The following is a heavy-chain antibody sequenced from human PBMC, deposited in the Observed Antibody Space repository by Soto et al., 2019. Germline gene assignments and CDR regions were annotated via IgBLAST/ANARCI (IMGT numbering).Heavy chain of an antibody. Sequence: PGGSLRLSCAASGFTLSSYWMSWVRQAPGKGLEWVANIKQDGSEKYYVDSVKGRFTISRDNAKNSLYLQMNSLRAEDTAVYYCARSLQSAFDYWGQGTLVTVSS. J-gene: IGHJ4*02. CDR2: IKQDGSEK. CDR3: ARSLQSAFDY. D-gene: IGHD3-16*02. V-gene: IGHV3-7*01. CDR1: GFTLSSYW.